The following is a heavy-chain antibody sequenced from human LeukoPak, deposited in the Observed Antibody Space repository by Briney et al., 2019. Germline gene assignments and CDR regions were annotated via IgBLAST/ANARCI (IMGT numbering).Heavy chain of an antibody. J-gene: IGHJ4*02. CDR3: ARSYYYDSSGYPNFDY. CDR2: ISSSSSTI. D-gene: IGHD3-22*01. V-gene: IGHV3-48*04. Sequence: GGSLRLSCAASGFTFSSYSMNWVRQAPGKGLEWVSYISSSSSTIYYADSVKGRFTISRDNAKNSLYLQMNSLRAEDTAVYYCARSYYYDSSGYPNFDYWGQGTLVTASS. CDR1: GFTFSSYS.